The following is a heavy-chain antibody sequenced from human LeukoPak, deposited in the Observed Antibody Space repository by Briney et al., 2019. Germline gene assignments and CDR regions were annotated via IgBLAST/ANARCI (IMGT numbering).Heavy chain of an antibody. CDR1: GFTFSSYS. CDR3: ARDCSSTSCYGFDY. V-gene: IGHV3-48*01. D-gene: IGHD2-2*01. Sequence: GGSLRLSCAASGFTFSSYSMNWVRQAPGKGLEWVSYISSSSSTIYYADSVKGRFTISRDNAKNSLYLQMNSLRAEDTAVYYCARDCSSTSCYGFDYWGQGTLVTVSS. CDR2: ISSSSSTI. J-gene: IGHJ4*02.